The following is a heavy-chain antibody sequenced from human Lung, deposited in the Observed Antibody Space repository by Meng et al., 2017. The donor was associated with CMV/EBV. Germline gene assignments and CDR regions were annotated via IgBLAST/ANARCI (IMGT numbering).Heavy chain of an antibody. CDR1: GFTFSSYA. V-gene: IGHV3-23*01. J-gene: IGHJ4*02. D-gene: IGHD3-16*01. Sequence: EVQLLESGGGFVRPGGCLRLSCVASGFTFSSYALTWVRQAPGKGLEWVSGISGNGGTTYYADSVKGRFTISRDNSKSTLYLQMNSLRGDDTAVYYCAGGYWGPGTLVTVSS. CDR3: AGGY. CDR2: ISGNGGTT.